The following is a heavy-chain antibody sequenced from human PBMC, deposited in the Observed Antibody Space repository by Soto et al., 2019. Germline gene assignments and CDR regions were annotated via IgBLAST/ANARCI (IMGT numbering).Heavy chain of an antibody. V-gene: IGHV3-74*01. Sequence: EVQPVESGGGLVQPGESLRLSCAASGFTFSSYWMHWVRQAPGKGLVWVSRINSDGSSTSYAGSVKGRFTISRDNAKNTLYLQMNRLRAEDTAVYYCVRTSLVVAAATREDYWGQGTLVTVSS. J-gene: IGHJ4*02. CDR3: VRTSLVVAAATREDY. CDR1: GFTFSSYW. D-gene: IGHD2-15*01. CDR2: INSDGSST.